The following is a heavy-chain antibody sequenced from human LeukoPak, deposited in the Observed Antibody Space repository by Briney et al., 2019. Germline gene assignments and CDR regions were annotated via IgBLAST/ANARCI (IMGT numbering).Heavy chain of an antibody. CDR3: ARDLAMTTVTTFRY. Sequence: PGGSLRLSCAASGFTFSSYGMHWVRQAPGKGLEWVAVIWYDGSNKYYADSVKGRFTISRDNSKNTLYLQMNSLRAEDTAVCYCARDLAMTTVTTFRYWGQGTLVTVSS. J-gene: IGHJ4*02. D-gene: IGHD4-17*01. V-gene: IGHV3-33*01. CDR1: GFTFSSYG. CDR2: IWYDGSNK.